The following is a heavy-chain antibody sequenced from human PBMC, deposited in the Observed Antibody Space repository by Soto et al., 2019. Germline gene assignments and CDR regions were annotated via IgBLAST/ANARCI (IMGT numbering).Heavy chain of an antibody. CDR3: AKGRGGSGSLTPRVDF. V-gene: IGHV3-23*01. Sequence: EVQLLESGGGLVQPGGSLRLSCAASGFTFNNYAMTWVRQAPGKGLEWVSAISGGGDTTSYAASVKGRFTVARAGSKNTLYLQMGSLRAEDTALYYCAKGRGGSGSLTPRVDFWGQGTLVTGSS. CDR2: ISGGGDTT. CDR1: GFTFNNYA. D-gene: IGHD3-10*01. J-gene: IGHJ4*02.